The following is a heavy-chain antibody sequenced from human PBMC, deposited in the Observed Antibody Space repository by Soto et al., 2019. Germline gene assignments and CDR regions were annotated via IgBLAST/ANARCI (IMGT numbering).Heavy chain of an antibody. V-gene: IGHV1-24*01. CDR2: FDPEDGET. CDR1: GYTLTELS. Sequence: QVQLVQSGAEVKKPGASVKVSCKVSGYTLTELSMHWVRQAPGKGLEWMGGFDPEDGETIYAQKFQGRVTMTEDTSTDTAYMELSSLRSEDTAVYYCATDNRYYYDSSGSDWYFDLWGRGTLVTVSS. J-gene: IGHJ2*01. D-gene: IGHD3-22*01. CDR3: ATDNRYYYDSSGSDWYFDL.